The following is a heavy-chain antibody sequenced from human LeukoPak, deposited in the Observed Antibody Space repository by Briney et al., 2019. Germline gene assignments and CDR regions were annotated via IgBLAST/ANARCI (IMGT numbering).Heavy chain of an antibody. J-gene: IGHJ2*01. V-gene: IGHV3-23*01. Sequence: GGSLRLSCVASGITFSTYTMSWVRQAPGKGLEWVSVIIGGDGRTYYADSVKGRFTISRDNSKSTLYLQMNSLRAEDTAIYYCAKDRTVGASYWYFDLWGRGTLVTVSS. CDR2: IIGGDGRT. D-gene: IGHD1-26*01. CDR3: AKDRTVGASYWYFDL. CDR1: GITFSTYT.